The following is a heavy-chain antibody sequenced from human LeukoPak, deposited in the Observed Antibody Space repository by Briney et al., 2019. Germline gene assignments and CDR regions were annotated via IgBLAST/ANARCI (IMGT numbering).Heavy chain of an antibody. CDR3: AKDHVPYSYGYYFDY. Sequence: SLRLSCAASGFTFDDYAMHWVRQAPGKGLEWVSGISWNSGSIGYADSVKGRFTISRDNAKNSLYLQMNSLRAEDTALYYCAKDHVPYSYGYYFDYWGQGTLVTVSS. D-gene: IGHD5-18*01. CDR2: ISWNSGSI. CDR1: GFTFDDYA. V-gene: IGHV3-9*01. J-gene: IGHJ4*02.